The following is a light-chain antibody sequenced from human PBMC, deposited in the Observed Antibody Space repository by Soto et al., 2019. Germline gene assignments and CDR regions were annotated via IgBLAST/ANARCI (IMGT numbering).Light chain of an antibody. Sequence: EIVMTQSPATLYASPGERATLSCRASESVSNNLAWYQQKPGQAPRLLIYGASTRATGIPARFSGSGSGTEFTLTISSLQSEDFAVYYCQQYDNLPRTFGQGTKVEIK. J-gene: IGKJ1*01. CDR1: ESVSNN. CDR2: GAS. CDR3: QQYDNLPRT. V-gene: IGKV3-15*01.